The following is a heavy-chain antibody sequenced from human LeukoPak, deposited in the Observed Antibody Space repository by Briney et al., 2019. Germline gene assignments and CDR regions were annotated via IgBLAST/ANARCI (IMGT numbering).Heavy chain of an antibody. D-gene: IGHD1-1*01. CDR3: ARDLSRATGTTDSYFDY. V-gene: IGHV1-18*01. Sequence: ASVKVSCKASGYTFTNYGINWVRQAPGQGLEWMGWISAYNGNTNYAQNFQGRVTMTTDTSTSTAYTELRSLRSDDTAVYYCARDLSRATGTTDSYFDYWGQGTLVTVSS. J-gene: IGHJ4*02. CDR1: GYTFTNYG. CDR2: ISAYNGNT.